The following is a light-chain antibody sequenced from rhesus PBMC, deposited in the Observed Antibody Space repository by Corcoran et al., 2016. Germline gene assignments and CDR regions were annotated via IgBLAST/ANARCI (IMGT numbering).Light chain of an antibody. CDR3: QQYHIRPLT. Sequence: EIVMTQSPATRSLSPGERATHSCRARQSVSANLACYQQKPGQPPLLPTFGTFSRATGISDRFSGSGSCTDFTLTLSSLEPEDFVVYIYQQYHIRPLTFGGGTKVEVK. CDR1: QSVSAN. J-gene: IGKJ4*01. CDR2: GTF. V-gene: IGKV3-42*03.